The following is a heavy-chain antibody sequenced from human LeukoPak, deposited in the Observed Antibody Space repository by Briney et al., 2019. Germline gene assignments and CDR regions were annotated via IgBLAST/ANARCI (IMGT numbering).Heavy chain of an antibody. CDR2: INANSGDT. CDR3: ARDVAGIDY. Sequence: ASVKVSCKASGYTFTGYYMHWVRQAPGQGLEWMGWINANSGDTKYVQKFQGRVTMTRDTSITTAYMDLSSLRSDDTAVYYCARDVAGIDYWGQGTLVTVSS. V-gene: IGHV1-2*02. CDR1: GYTFTGYY. J-gene: IGHJ4*02. D-gene: IGHD6-19*01.